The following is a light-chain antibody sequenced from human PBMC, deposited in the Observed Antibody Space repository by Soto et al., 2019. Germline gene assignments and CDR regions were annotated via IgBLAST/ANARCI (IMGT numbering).Light chain of an antibody. V-gene: IGKV3-20*01. Sequence: EIVLTQSPGTLSLSPVERATLSCMASRSVSSSYLAWYQQKPGQAPGLLIYGASSRATGIPDRFSGSGSGTDFTLTISRLEPEDFAVYYCQQYGRSPWTFGQGTKVDIK. CDR3: QQYGRSPWT. CDR2: GAS. CDR1: RSVSSSY. J-gene: IGKJ1*01.